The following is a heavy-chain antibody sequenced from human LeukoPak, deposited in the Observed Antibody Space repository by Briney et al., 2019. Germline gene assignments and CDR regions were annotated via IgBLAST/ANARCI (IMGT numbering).Heavy chain of an antibody. J-gene: IGHJ4*02. CDR2: IYHSGGT. D-gene: IGHD3-10*01. V-gene: IGHV4-59*01. CDR1: GGSIGSYF. Sequence: SETLSLTCTVSGGSIGSYFWSWTRQPPGKGLEWIGYIYHSGGTSYNPSLKSRVTISVDTSRNQFSLMLNSVTAAGTAVYYCARESWVVGELRDMRWGQGTLVTVSS. CDR3: ARESWVVGELRDMR.